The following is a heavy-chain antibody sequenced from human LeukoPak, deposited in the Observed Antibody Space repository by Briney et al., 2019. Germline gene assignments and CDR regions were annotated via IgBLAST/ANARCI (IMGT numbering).Heavy chain of an antibody. CDR1: GFTFASYA. CDR3: AKDDNYNFWSGSNWFDP. J-gene: IGHJ5*02. Sequence: GGSLRLSCAASGFTFASYAMSWVRQAPGKGLEWVSAISGSGSNLYYADSVRGRFTVSRDNSKSTLYLQMNGLRAEDTAVYYCAKDDNYNFWSGSNWFDPWGQGTLVTVSS. D-gene: IGHD3-3*01. V-gene: IGHV3-23*01. CDR2: ISGSGSNL.